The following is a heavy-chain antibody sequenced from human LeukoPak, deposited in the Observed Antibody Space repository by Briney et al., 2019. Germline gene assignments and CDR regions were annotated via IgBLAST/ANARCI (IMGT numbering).Heavy chain of an antibody. CDR3: AKDLSWNTADR. Sequence: GGSPRLSCVGSGFTYTDYWMHWFRQAPGKGPVWVSRINPDGTIIDYADSVKGRFSISRDNAKNLLYLQMNGLRADDTAVYYCAKDLSWNTADRWGQGILVTVSS. D-gene: IGHD5-18*01. CDR2: INPDGTII. V-gene: IGHV3-74*01. J-gene: IGHJ5*02. CDR1: GFTYTDYW.